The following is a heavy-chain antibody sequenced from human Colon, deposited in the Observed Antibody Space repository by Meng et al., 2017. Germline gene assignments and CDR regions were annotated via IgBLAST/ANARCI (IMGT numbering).Heavy chain of an antibody. CDR1: DYASTGYY. D-gene: IGHD3-22*01. V-gene: IGHV1-2*06. CDR3: ARDLSGYNSFVDY. CDR2: INPNNCGA. J-gene: IGHJ4*02. Sequence: VRLVPAEPADRRPGTYGESSCTACDYASTGYYMQWVRRPPGQGLEWMGRINPNNCGATNAQQFHGRVTMTTYTSISTAYIELSRLRSDDTAVYYCARDLSGYNSFVDYWGQGTLVTVSS.